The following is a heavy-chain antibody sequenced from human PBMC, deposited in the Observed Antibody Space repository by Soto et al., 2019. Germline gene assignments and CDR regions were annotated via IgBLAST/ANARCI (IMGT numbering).Heavy chain of an antibody. D-gene: IGHD6-19*01. CDR3: AASTGWWRLDY. CDR2: IFHSGST. V-gene: IGHV4-4*02. Sequence: QVQLQESGPGLVEPSGTLSLTCAVSGASVSSPHWWSWVRQPPGKGLEWIGEIFHSGSTNHNPSLKXRXTXSXXTSQNHFSLRLTSVTAADTAVYYCAASTGWWRLDYWGQGTLVTVSS. CDR1: GASVSSPHW. J-gene: IGHJ4*02.